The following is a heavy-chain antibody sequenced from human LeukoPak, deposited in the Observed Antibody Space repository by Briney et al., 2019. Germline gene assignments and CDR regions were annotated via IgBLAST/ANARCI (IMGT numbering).Heavy chain of an antibody. Sequence: GGSLRLSCAASGFTFSSYAMTWVRQAPGKGLEWVSAISGSGGSTYYADSVKGRFTISRDNSKNTLFLQMNSLRAEDTAVYYCAKRRGLELLYYYYMDVWGKGTTVTVSS. J-gene: IGHJ6*03. V-gene: IGHV3-23*01. D-gene: IGHD1-7*01. CDR3: AKRRGLELLYYYYMDV. CDR1: GFTFSSYA. CDR2: ISGSGGST.